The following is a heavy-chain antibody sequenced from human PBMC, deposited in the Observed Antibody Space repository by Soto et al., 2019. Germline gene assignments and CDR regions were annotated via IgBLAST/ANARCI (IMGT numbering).Heavy chain of an antibody. D-gene: IGHD3-10*01. CDR1: GYTLTELS. CDR3: ATDAPSKITMVRGVMRYYGMDV. J-gene: IGHJ6*02. Sequence: ASVKVSCKVSGYTLTELSMHWVRQAPGKGLEWMGGFDPEDGETIYAQKFQGRVTMTEDTSTDTAYMELSSLRSEDTAVYYCATDAPSKITMVRGVMRYYGMDVWGQGTTVTVSS. CDR2: FDPEDGET. V-gene: IGHV1-24*01.